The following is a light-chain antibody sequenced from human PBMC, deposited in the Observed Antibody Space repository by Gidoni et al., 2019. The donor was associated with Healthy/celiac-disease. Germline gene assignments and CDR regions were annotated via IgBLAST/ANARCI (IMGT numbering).Light chain of an antibody. J-gene: IGLJ2*01. CDR3: NSRDSSGNPV. CDR2: GKN. Sequence: SELTQDPAVSVALGQTVRITCQGDSLRSYYASGYKQKPGQAPVLVSYGKNNRPSGIPDRFSGSSSGNTASLIITGAQAEDEADYYCNSRDSSGNPVFGGGTKLTVL. CDR1: SLRSYY. V-gene: IGLV3-19*01.